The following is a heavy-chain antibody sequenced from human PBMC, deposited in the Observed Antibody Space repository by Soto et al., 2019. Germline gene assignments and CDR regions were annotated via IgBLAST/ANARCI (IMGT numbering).Heavy chain of an antibody. CDR3: ATFRGSLDY. CDR2: IGSSSSYI. Sequence: GGSLRLSCAASGFTFSSYSMNWVRQAPGKGLEWVSSIGSSSSYIYYADSVKGRFTISRDNAKNSLYLQMNSLRAEDTAVYYCATFRGSLDYWGQGTLVTVSS. J-gene: IGHJ4*02. V-gene: IGHV3-21*01. CDR1: GFTFSSYS. D-gene: IGHD6-13*01.